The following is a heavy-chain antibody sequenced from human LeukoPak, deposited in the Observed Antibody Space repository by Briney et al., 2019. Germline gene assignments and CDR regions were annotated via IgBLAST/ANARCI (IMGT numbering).Heavy chain of an antibody. CDR1: GITFSSYW. J-gene: IGHJ5*02. V-gene: IGHV3-7*01. CDR3: ARDDCSSISCYHNWFDP. CDR2: IKQGGSEK. Sequence: GGSLRLSCAASGITFSSYWMSWVRQAPGKGLEWVANIKQGGSEKYYLDSVKGRFTISRDNAKNSLYLQMNSLRAEDTAVYYCARDDCSSISCYHNWFDPWGQGTLVTVSS. D-gene: IGHD2-2*01.